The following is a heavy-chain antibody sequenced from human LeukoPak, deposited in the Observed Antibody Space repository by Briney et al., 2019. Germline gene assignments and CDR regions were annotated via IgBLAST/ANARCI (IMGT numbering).Heavy chain of an antibody. D-gene: IGHD2-15*01. J-gene: IGHJ4*02. CDR1: GGTFSNYA. V-gene: IGHV1-69*01. CDR3: ARAIGYSRHFDY. Sequence: SVKVSCKASGGTFSNYAISWVGQAPGQGLAWMGGIIPIFGTANYAQKFQGRVTITADESTSTAYMELSSLRSEDTAVYYCARAIGYSRHFDYWGQGTLVTVSS. CDR2: IIPIFGTA.